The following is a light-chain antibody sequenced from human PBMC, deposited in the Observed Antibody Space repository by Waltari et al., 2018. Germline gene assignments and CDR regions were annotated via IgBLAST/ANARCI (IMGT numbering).Light chain of an antibody. CDR2: RTF. CDR3: QQYNSPPWT. CDR1: QSIGRW. J-gene: IGKJ1*01. V-gene: IGKV1-5*03. Sequence: DIQMTQSPSTLSASVGDRVTITCRASQSIGRWLAWYQHKPGTAPKLLIYRTFSLESGVPSRFSGSGSGTDFTLIISSLQPDDFATYYCQQYNSPPWTFGQGTKVEIK.